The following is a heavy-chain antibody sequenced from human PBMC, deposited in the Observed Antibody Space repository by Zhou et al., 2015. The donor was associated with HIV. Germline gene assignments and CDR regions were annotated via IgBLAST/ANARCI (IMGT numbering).Heavy chain of an antibody. CDR1: GFIFNGYG. CDR2: VWHDGTNA. V-gene: IGHV3-33*01. CDR3: ARDLGVPYYFDY. J-gene: IGHJ4*02. D-gene: IGHD3-10*01. Sequence: VHLVESGGGVVQPGRSLRLSCAASGFIFNGYGMQWVRQVPGKGLEWVAAVWHDGTNAHYADFVKGRFTISRDNSNNTLYLQMNSLRAEDTAVYYCARDLGVPYYFDYWGQGTLVTVSS.